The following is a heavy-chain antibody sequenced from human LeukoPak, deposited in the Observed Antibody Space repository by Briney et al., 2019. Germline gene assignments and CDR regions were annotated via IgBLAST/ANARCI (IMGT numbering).Heavy chain of an antibody. Sequence: SETLSLTCTVSGGSFSSYYWSWIRQPPGKGLERIGYIYYSGSTNYNPSLKSRVTILVDTSKNQFSLRLKSVTAADTAIYYCAREGGYSYGYLDYWGQGTLVTVSP. CDR2: IYYSGST. CDR1: GGSFSSYY. V-gene: IGHV4-59*01. CDR3: AREGGYSYGYLDY. J-gene: IGHJ4*02. D-gene: IGHD5-18*01.